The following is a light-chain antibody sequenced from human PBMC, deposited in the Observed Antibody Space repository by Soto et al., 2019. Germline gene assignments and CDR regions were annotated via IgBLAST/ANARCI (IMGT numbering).Light chain of an antibody. CDR2: EVS. J-gene: IGLJ2*01. CDR1: SSDVGGYNY. CDR3: SSYTASSTLVV. Sequence: QSALTQPASVSGSPGQSMTISCTGTSSDVGGYNYVSWYQQHPGKAPKLMIYEVSNRPSGVSNRFSDSKSGNTASLTISGLQAEDEADYYCSSYTASSTLVVFGGGTKLTVL. V-gene: IGLV2-14*01.